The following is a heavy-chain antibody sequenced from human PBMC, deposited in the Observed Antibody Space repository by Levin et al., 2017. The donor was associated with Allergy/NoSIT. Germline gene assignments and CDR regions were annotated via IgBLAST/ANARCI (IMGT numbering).Heavy chain of an antibody. CDR3: ARHGGWGPVVDAFDI. CDR1: GYSFTSYW. CDR2: IDPSDSYT. J-gene: IGHJ3*02. Sequence: GESLKISCKGSGYSFTSYWISWVRQMPGKGLEWMGRIDPSDSYTNYSPSFQGHVTISADKSISTAYLQWSSLKASDTAMYYCARHGGWGPVVDAFDIWGQGTMVTVSS. D-gene: IGHD7-27*01. V-gene: IGHV5-10-1*01.